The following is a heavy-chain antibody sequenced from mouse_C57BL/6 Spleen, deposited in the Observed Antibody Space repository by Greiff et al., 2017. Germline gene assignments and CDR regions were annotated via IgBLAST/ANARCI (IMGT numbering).Heavy chain of an antibody. CDR2: IDPSDSET. V-gene: IGHV1-52*01. Sequence: QVQLQQPGAELVRPGSSVKLSCKASGYTFTSYWMHWVKQRPIQGLEWIGNIDPSDSETHYNQKFKDKATLTVDKSSSTAYMQLSSLTSEDSAVYYCARGDYQKADYAMDYWGQGTSVTVSS. J-gene: IGHJ4*01. D-gene: IGHD2-4*01. CDR3: ARGDYQKADYAMDY. CDR1: GYTFTSYW.